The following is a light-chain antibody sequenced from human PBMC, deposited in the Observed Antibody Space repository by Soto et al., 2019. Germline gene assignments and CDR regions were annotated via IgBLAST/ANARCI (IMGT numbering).Light chain of an antibody. J-gene: IGKJ5*01. Sequence: DIQMTQSPSTLSASVGDRVTITCRASQSISSWLAWYQQKPGKAPKLLIYKASSLESGVPSRFSGTGSGTEFTLTIDRLQPDDFATYYCQQYHTSSITFGQGTRLEI. V-gene: IGKV1-5*03. CDR3: QQYHTSSIT. CDR2: KAS. CDR1: QSISSW.